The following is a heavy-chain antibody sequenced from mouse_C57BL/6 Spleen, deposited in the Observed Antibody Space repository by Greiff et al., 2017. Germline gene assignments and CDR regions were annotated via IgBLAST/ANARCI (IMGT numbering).Heavy chain of an antibody. CDR3: ARRYYGSSPSYAMDY. D-gene: IGHD1-1*01. Sequence: EVQLQESGGGLVQPGGSLKLSCAASGFTFSDYGMAWVRQAPRKGPEWVAFISNLAYSIYYADTVTGRFPISRENAKNTLYLEMSSLRSEDTAMYYCARRYYGSSPSYAMDYWGQGTSVTVSS. CDR2: ISNLAYSI. J-gene: IGHJ4*01. CDR1: GFTFSDYG. V-gene: IGHV5-15*04.